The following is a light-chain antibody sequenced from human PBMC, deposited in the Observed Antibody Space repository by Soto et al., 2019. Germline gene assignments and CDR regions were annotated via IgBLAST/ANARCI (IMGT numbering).Light chain of an antibody. CDR3: QQSYSSPIT. CDR2: GAS. CDR1: QSVSSN. Sequence: EMVMTRSPATLSVSPGERATLSCRASQSVSSNLAWYQQKPGQAPRLLIYGASTRATGIPARFSGSGSGTDFTLTISSLQSEDFATYYCQQSYSSPITFGQGTRLEIK. V-gene: IGKV3-15*01. J-gene: IGKJ5*01.